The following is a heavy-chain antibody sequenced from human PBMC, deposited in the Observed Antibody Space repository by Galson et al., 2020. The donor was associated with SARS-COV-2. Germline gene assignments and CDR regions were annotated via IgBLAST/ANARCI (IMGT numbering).Heavy chain of an antibody. CDR3: ARDDVYYYDSSEYMDV. CDR1: GFPFSSYS. D-gene: IGHD3-22*01. Sequence: GESLKISCPASGFPFSSYSMNWVRQAPGQGLEWVSSISSSSSYIYYADSVKGRFTISRDNAKNSLYLQMNSLRAEDTAVYYCARDDVYYYDSSEYMDVWGKGTTVTVSS. V-gene: IGHV3-21*01. J-gene: IGHJ6*03. CDR2: ISSSSSYI.